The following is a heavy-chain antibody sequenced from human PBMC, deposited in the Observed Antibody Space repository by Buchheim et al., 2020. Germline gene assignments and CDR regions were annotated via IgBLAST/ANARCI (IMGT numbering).Heavy chain of an antibody. CDR3: AREYYGTNEFDY. CDR2: IKEDGSEK. D-gene: IGHD3-10*01. Sequence: EVQLVESGGGLVQPGGSLRLSCAASGFSFSGYWMSWVRQAPGKGLEWVANIKEDGSEKFHMDSVKGRFTISRDNAKNSLFLQMNSLRVEDTAIYYCAREYYGTNEFDYWGKGTWVTVSS. CDR1: GFSFSGYW. J-gene: IGHJ4*02. V-gene: IGHV3-7*01.